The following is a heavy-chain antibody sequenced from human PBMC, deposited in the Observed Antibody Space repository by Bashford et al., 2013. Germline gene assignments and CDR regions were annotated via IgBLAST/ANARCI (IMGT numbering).Heavy chain of an antibody. CDR3: ARTVPKTPSLYYFHY. Sequence: ASVKVSCKASGYTFTSYYMHWVRQAPGQGLEWMGIIDPSDTDTTYAQKFQGRVTMTRDTSTSTVNMELSSLRSEDTAVYYCARTVPKTPSLYYFHYWGQGTLVTVSS. D-gene: IGHD4-17*01. V-gene: IGHV1-46*01. J-gene: IGHJ4*02. CDR2: IDPSDTDT. CDR1: GYTFTSYY.